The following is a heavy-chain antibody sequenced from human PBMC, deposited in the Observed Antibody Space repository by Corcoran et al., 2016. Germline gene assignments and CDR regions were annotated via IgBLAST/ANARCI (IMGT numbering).Heavy chain of an antibody. Sequence: QVQLVQSGAEVKKPGASVKVSCKASGYTFTSYYMHWVRQAPGQGLEWMGIINPSGGSTSYAQKFQGRVTMTRDTSTSTVYMELSSLGSDDTAVNDCARELCTSVRGGTKIWGQGTMVTVSS. D-gene: IGHD3-10*01. CDR2: INPSGGST. CDR3: ARELCTSVRGGTKI. J-gene: IGHJ3*02. V-gene: IGHV1-46*01. CDR1: GYTFTSYY.